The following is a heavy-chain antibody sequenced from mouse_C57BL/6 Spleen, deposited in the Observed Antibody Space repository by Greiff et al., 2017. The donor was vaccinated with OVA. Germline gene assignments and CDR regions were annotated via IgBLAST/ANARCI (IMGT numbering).Heavy chain of an antibody. CDR2: ISYDGSN. Sequence: ESGPGLVKPSQSLSLTCSVTGYSITSGYYWNWIRQFPGNKLEWMGYISYDGSNNYNPSLKNRSSITRDTSKNQFFLKLNSVTTEDTATYYCARDYGSSDPFAYWGQGTLVTVSA. V-gene: IGHV3-6*01. CDR3: ARDYGSSDPFAY. D-gene: IGHD1-1*01. J-gene: IGHJ3*01. CDR1: GYSITSGYY.